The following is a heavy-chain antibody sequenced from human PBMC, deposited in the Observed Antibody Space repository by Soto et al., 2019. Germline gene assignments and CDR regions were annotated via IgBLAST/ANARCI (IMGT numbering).Heavy chain of an antibody. J-gene: IGHJ3*01. CDR2: ISASGGDI. D-gene: IGHD4-17*01. CDR3: ATYDYDNFGGALHV. CDR1: GFTLSRYS. V-gene: IGHV3-48*01. Sequence: EVRLVESGGGLVQPGGSLRLSCGASGFTLSRYSMNWVRQSPGKGLEWVSFISASGGDIYYADSVQGRFSISRDDANSSRYLQMNSLRAEDTALYYCATYDYDNFGGALHVWGRGTMVTVSS.